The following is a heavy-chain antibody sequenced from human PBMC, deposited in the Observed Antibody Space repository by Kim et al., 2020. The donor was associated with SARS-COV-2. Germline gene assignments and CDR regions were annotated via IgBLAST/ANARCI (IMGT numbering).Heavy chain of an antibody. Sequence: GGSLRLSCAASGFTFSDYYMSWIRQAPGKGLEWVSYISSSGSTIYYADSVKGRFTISRDNAKNSLYLQMNSLRAEDTAVYYCARDRIELLWFGGRLVFWGQGTLVTVSS. D-gene: IGHD3-10*01. CDR1: GFTFSDYY. CDR2: ISSSGSTI. J-gene: IGHJ4*02. CDR3: ARDRIELLWFGGRLVF. V-gene: IGHV3-11*01.